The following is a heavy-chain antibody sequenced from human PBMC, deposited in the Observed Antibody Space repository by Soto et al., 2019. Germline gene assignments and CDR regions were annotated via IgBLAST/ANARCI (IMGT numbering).Heavy chain of an antibody. J-gene: IGHJ4*02. D-gene: IGHD3-3*01. CDR2: IYWDDDK. V-gene: IGHV2-5*02. CDR1: GFSLTTSGVG. CDR3: AHRVLRTVFGLVTTTAIYFDF. Sequence: IFSKESGPTVVSPTETLTLTCRFSGFSLTTSGVGVGWIRQSPGKAPEWLALIYWDDDKRYSASLKSRLTITKDTSKNQVVLTVSDLDPTDTATYYCAHRVLRTVFGLVTTTAIYFDFWGQGTPVAVSS.